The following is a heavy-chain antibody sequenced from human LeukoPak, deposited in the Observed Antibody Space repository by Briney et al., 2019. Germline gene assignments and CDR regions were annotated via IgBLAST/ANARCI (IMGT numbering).Heavy chain of an antibody. V-gene: IGHV1-69*04. D-gene: IGHD3-9*01. CDR3: ARLILTGPDYYYYGMDV. CDR2: IIPILGIA. Sequence: VASVKVSCKASGGTFSSYAISWVRQVPGQGLEWMGRIIPILGIANYAQKFQGRVTITADKSTSTAYMELSSLRSEDTAVYYCARLILTGPDYYYYGMDVWGQGTTVTVSS. J-gene: IGHJ6*02. CDR1: GGTFSSYA.